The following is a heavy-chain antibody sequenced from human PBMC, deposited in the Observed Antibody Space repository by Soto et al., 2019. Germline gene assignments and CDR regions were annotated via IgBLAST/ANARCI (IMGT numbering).Heavy chain of an antibody. CDR1: GFSLSTSGMC. D-gene: IGHD6-6*01. CDR3: ARIEYTLYHYGMDV. V-gene: IGHV2-70*11. CDR2: IDWDDDK. J-gene: IGHJ6*02. Sequence: SGPTLVNPTQTLTLTCTFSGFSLSTSGMCVSWIRQPPGKALEWLARIDWDDDKYYSTSLKTRLTISKDTSKNQVVLTMTNMDPVDTATYYCARIEYTLYHYGMDVWGQGTTVTVSS.